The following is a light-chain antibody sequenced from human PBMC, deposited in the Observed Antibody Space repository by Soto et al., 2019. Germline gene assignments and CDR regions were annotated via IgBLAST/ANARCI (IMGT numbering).Light chain of an antibody. CDR3: CSDAGGFTWV. J-gene: IGLJ3*02. V-gene: IGLV2-11*01. CDR1: RSDVGGYRF. Sequence: QSALTQPRSVSGSPGQSVTISCTGARSDVGGYRFVSWYQQHPDKAPKLMIYDVDKRPSGVPDRFSGSKSGNTASLTISGLQAEDEADFCCSDAGGFTWVFGGGTKLTVL. CDR2: DVD.